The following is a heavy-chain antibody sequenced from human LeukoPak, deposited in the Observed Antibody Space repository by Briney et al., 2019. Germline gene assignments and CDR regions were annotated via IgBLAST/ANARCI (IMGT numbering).Heavy chain of an antibody. CDR2: MNPNSGNT. CDR3: ARGPRIAALYYYYYYMDV. D-gene: IGHD6-6*01. J-gene: IGHJ6*03. Sequence: ASVKVSCKASGYTFTSYDINWVRQATGQGLEWMGWMNPNSGNTGYAQKFQGGVTMTRNTSISTAYMELSSLRSEDTAVYYCARGPRIAALYYYYYYMDVWGKGTTVTVSS. V-gene: IGHV1-8*01. CDR1: GYTFTSYD.